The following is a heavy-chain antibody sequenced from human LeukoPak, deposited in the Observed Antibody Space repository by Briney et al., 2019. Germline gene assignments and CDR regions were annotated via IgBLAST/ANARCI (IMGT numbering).Heavy chain of an antibody. CDR1: GGSFSSSSYF. V-gene: IGHV4-39*07. Sequence: PSETLSLTCTVSGGSFSSSSYFWGWIRQPPGKGLEWIGSIYYSGSTYYNPSLKSRVTMSVDTSKNQFSLKLSSVTAEDTAVYYCARDFLHYGSGSYWGQGTLVTVSS. J-gene: IGHJ4*02. CDR3: ARDFLHYGSGSY. CDR2: IYYSGST. D-gene: IGHD3-10*01.